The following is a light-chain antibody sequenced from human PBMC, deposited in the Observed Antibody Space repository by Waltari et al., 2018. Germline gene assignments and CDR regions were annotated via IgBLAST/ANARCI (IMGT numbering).Light chain of an antibody. Sequence: QSALTQPASVSGSPGQSITISRTGSSSDVGGYSLVPWYQQHPGKAPKLMIYAVTKRPSGVSHRFSGSKSGNTASLTISGLQTEDEADYYCCSYAGSTTSSVVFGTGTKVIVL. CDR1: SSDVGGYSL. J-gene: IGLJ1*01. CDR3: CSYAGSTTSSVV. V-gene: IGLV2-23*02. CDR2: AVT.